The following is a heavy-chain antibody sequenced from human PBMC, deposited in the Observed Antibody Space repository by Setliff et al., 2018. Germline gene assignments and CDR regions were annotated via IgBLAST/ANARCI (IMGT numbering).Heavy chain of an antibody. CDR1: GFTFSDAW. V-gene: IGHV3-15*01. Sequence: PGGSLRLSCAASGFTFSDAWMNRVRQAPGKGLEWVGRIKSKADGGTADFAAPVKGRFTISRDDSKNTMSLQMDSLKTEDTAVYFCATGYISGYYIGHWGLGTLVTVSS. D-gene: IGHD6-19*01. J-gene: IGHJ4*02. CDR2: IKSKADGGTA. CDR3: ATGYISGYYIGH.